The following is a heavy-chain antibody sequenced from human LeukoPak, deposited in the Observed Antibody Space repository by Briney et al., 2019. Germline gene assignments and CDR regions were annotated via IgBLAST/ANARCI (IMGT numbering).Heavy chain of an antibody. Sequence: GGSLRLSCAASGFTFSSYAMSWVRQAPGKGLEWVSAISGSGGSTYYADSVKGRFTISRDNSKNTLYLQMSSLRAEDTAVYYCAKPSTKNYYDSSGYYLDYWGQGTLVTVSS. CDR2: ISGSGGST. CDR3: AKPSTKNYYDSSGYYLDY. J-gene: IGHJ4*02. CDR1: GFTFSSYA. V-gene: IGHV3-23*01. D-gene: IGHD3-22*01.